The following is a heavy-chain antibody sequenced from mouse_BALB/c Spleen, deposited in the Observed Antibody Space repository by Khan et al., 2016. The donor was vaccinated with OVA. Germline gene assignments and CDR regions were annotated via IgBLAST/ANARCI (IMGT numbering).Heavy chain of an antibody. CDR1: GYTFTSYT. CDR3: VRDGAYHRNDGWFAY. V-gene: IGHV1-4*01. Sequence: QIQLVQSGAELARPGASVKMSCKASGYTFTSYTIHWIKLRPGQGLEWIVFINPSNGYTNYNQKFKDKATLTADKSSTTVYMQLSSLTSDDSAVYDCVRDGAYHRNDGWFAYWDQGTLVAVSA. D-gene: IGHD2-14*01. J-gene: IGHJ3*01. CDR2: INPSNGYT.